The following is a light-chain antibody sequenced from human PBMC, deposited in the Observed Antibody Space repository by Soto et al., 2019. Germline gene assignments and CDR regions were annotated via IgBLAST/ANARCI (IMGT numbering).Light chain of an antibody. CDR2: EDN. Sequence: NLMLTQPHSVSESPGKTVTITCTRSSGSIASNYVQWYQQRPGSVPTTVIYEDNQRPSGVPDRFSGSIDSSSNSASLTISGLKTEDEAYYDSQYYDNSSAVVFGGGTKLTVL. CDR3: QYYDNSSAVV. V-gene: IGLV6-57*03. J-gene: IGLJ2*01. CDR1: SGSIASNY.